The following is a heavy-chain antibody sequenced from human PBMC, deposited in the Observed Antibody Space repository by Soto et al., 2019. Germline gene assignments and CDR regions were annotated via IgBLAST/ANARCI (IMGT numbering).Heavy chain of an antibody. D-gene: IGHD5-18*01. CDR1: GFTFSTYA. CDR3: AIQRGYIYDFDY. CDR2: ISGSGGNT. J-gene: IGHJ4*02. V-gene: IGHV3-23*01. Sequence: PGGSLRLSCAASGFTFSTYAMNWVRQAPGKGLEWVSGISGSGGNTYYADSVKGRFTISRDNSKNTLYLQVISLRAEDTAVYYCAIQRGYIYDFDYWGQGTLVTVSS.